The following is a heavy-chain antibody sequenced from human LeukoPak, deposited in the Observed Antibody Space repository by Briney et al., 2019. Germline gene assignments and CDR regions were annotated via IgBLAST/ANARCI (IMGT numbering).Heavy chain of an antibody. CDR1: GFTFSSYS. CDR2: ISSSSSYI. J-gene: IGHJ4*02. D-gene: IGHD3-10*01. CDR3: AKDPDYYGSGSYYDVDY. Sequence: GGSLRLSCAASGFTFSSYSMNWVRQAPGKGLEWVSSISSSSSYIYYADSVKGRFTISRDNSKNTLYLQMNSLRAEDTAVYYCAKDPDYYGSGSYYDVDYWGQGTLVTVSS. V-gene: IGHV3-21*01.